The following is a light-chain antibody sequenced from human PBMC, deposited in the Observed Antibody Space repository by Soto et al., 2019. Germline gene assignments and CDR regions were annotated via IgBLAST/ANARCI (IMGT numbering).Light chain of an antibody. V-gene: IGLV2-23*01. CDR3: CSYAGSSLYV. Sequence: QSALAQPASVSGSPGQSITISCTGTSSDVGSYNLVSWYQQHPGKAPKLMIYEGSKRPSGVSNRFPGSKSGNMASLTISGLQAEDEADYYCCSYAGSSLYVFGTGTKVTGL. CDR1: SSDVGSYNL. J-gene: IGLJ1*01. CDR2: EGS.